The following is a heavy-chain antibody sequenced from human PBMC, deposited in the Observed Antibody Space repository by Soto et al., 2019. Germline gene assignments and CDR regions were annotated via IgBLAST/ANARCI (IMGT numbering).Heavy chain of an antibody. CDR2: IHYSGTT. D-gene: IGHD2-21*02. J-gene: IGHJ2*01. Sequence: TLQRTCSVCGDSITGGCNYWALLCQHQEKGLEWLGYIHYSGTTDYNPSLRSRLTVSVDTSKNQFSLSLTFVTAADTAIYYCAALTATYGNLSMWGPGSLVTVS. CDR3: AALTATYGNLSM. CDR1: GDSITGGCNY. V-gene: IGHV4-31*03.